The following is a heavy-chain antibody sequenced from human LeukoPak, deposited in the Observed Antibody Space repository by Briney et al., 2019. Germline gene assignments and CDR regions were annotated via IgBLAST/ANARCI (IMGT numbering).Heavy chain of an antibody. D-gene: IGHD6-6*01. V-gene: IGHV3-23*01. Sequence: GGSLRLSCAASGFNFRGYAMSWVRQAPGKGLEWVSGISGSGARAHYAESVRGRFTISRDSSQNTLHLEMNSLRAEDTAVYYCAKQVVLGESNYFYYGMDVWGQGTTVTVSS. CDR3: AKQVVLGESNYFYYGMDV. J-gene: IGHJ6*02. CDR2: ISGSGARA. CDR1: GFNFRGYA.